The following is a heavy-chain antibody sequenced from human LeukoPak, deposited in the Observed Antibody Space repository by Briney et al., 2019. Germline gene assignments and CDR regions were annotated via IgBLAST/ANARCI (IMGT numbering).Heavy chain of an antibody. V-gene: IGHV3-23*01. Sequence: PGGSLRLSCAASGFTFSSYAMSWVRQAPGKGLEWVSAISGSGSSTYYADSVKGRFTISRDNSKNTLYLQMNSLRAEDTAVYYCAKYKRYYYDSSGYYYVGFDYWGQGTLVTVSS. D-gene: IGHD3-22*01. J-gene: IGHJ4*02. CDR3: AKYKRYYYDSSGYYYVGFDY. CDR1: GFTFSSYA. CDR2: ISGSGSST.